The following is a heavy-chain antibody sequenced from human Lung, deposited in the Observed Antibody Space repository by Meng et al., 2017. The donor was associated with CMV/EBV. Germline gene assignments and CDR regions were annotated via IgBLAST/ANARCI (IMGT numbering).Heavy chain of an antibody. J-gene: IGHJ5*02. CDR1: GFSRSTSEVR. Sequence: QTTCKDSGPSLVKTTQPLTLTCTFPGFSRSTSEVRVGWLRQPPGEALEWLAGIYWDDDKRYSPSLKSRLTLTKDTSKNQVVLTLTNIDPVDTATYYCALFTGSWFEPWGQGTLVTVSA. CDR3: ALFTGSWFEP. CDR2: IYWDDDK. D-gene: IGHD1-14*01. V-gene: IGHV2-5*02.